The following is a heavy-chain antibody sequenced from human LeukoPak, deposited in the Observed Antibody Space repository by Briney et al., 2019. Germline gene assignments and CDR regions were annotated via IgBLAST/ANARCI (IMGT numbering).Heavy chain of an antibody. V-gene: IGHV3-30-3*01. CDR2: ISYDGSNK. J-gene: IGHJ4*02. CDR3: ARADYGDYTDY. D-gene: IGHD4-17*01. CDR1: GFTFSSYA. Sequence: TGGSLRLSCAASGFTFSSYAMHWVRQAPGKGLEWVAVISYDGSNKYYADSVKGRFTISRDNSKNTLYLQMNSLRAEDTAVYYCARADYGDYTDYWGQGTLVIVSS.